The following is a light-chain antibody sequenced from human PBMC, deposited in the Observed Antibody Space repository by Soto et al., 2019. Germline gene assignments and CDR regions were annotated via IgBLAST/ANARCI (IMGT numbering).Light chain of an antibody. J-gene: IGLJ1*01. V-gene: IGLV2-14*01. Sequence: QSALTQPASVSGSPGQSITISCTGTSSDVGGYNYVSWYQHHPGKAPKLMIYEVSNRPSGVSNRFSGSKSGNTASLTISELQAEDEADYYCSSYTSSSTLSVFGTGTKLTVL. CDR3: SSYTSSSTLSV. CDR1: SSDVGGYNY. CDR2: EVS.